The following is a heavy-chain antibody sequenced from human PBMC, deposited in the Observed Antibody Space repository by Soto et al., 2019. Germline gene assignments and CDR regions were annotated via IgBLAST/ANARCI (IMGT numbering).Heavy chain of an antibody. Sequence: PGGSLRLSCAASGFTFSSYAMSWVRQAPGKGLEWVSAISGSGGSTYYADSVKGRFTISRDNSKNTLYLQMNSLRAEDTAVYYCAKGQSGRTHYYDSSATRYYGMDVWGQGTTVTVSS. CDR2: ISGSGGST. J-gene: IGHJ6*02. V-gene: IGHV3-23*01. CDR3: AKGQSGRTHYYDSSATRYYGMDV. D-gene: IGHD3-22*01. CDR1: GFTFSSYA.